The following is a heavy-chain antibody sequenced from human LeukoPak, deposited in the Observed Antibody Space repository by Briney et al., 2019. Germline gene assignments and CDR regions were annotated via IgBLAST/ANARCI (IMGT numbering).Heavy chain of an antibody. CDR1: GGSISSSSYY. V-gene: IGHV4-39*07. D-gene: IGHD2-2*02. CDR2: IYYSGST. Sequence: SETLSLTCTVSGGSISSSSYYWGWIRQPPGKGLEWIGGIYYSGSTYYNPSLRSRVTISVDTSKNQFSLKLSSVTAADTAVYYCARGRYCSSTSCYTHWFDPWGQGTLVTVSS. J-gene: IGHJ5*02. CDR3: ARGRYCSSTSCYTHWFDP.